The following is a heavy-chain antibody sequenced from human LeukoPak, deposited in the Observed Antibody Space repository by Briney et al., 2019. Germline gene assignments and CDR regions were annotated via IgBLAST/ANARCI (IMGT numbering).Heavy chain of an antibody. V-gene: IGHV3-30-3*01. D-gene: IGHD3-10*01. CDR1: GFTFSSYA. CDR3: ARDSDYYYGSGIYWI. J-gene: IGHJ4*02. Sequence: PGRSLRLSCAASGFTFSSYAMHWVRQAPGKGLEWVAVISYDGSNKYYADSVKGRFTISRDNSKNTLYLQMNSLRAEDTAVYYCARDSDYYYGSGIYWIWGQGTLVTVSS. CDR2: ISYDGSNK.